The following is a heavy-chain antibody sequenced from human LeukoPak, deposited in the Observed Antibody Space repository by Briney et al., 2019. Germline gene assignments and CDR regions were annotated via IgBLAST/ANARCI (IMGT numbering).Heavy chain of an antibody. D-gene: IGHD6-19*01. Sequence: GGSLRLSCAASGFTFSSYWMHWVRQTPGKGLVWVARINSDGSSTKYADSVKGRFSISRDNAKNTVYLQMNSLRAEDMAVYYCVMGGWKNYWGQGTLVTVSS. V-gene: IGHV3-74*01. CDR1: GFTFSSYW. CDR2: INSDGSST. CDR3: VMGGWKNY. J-gene: IGHJ4*02.